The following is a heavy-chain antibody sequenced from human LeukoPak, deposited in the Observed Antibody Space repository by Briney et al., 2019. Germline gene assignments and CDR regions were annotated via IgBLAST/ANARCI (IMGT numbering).Heavy chain of an antibody. V-gene: IGHV5-51*01. Sequence: PGGSLQLSCAASGFVFSGSAMNWVRQAPGKGLEWMGVIYPGDSDTRYSPSFQGQVTISADRSISTAYLQWSSLKASDTAMYYCARRGTETRAEFDYWGQGTLVTVSS. CDR1: GFVFSGSA. CDR2: IYPGDSDT. CDR3: ARRGTETRAEFDY. D-gene: IGHD3-16*01. J-gene: IGHJ4*02.